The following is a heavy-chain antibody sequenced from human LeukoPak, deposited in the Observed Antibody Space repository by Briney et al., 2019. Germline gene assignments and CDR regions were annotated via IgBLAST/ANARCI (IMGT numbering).Heavy chain of an antibody. D-gene: IGHD5-18*01. CDR2: MQSTGNS. Sequence: SETLSLTCNVSGDSISTYHWNWIRKPPGRGLEWIGYMQSTGNSNYNPSLKSRVSMSVDTSKNRIVLNLSSVTAADTAVYYCARDKRHSYGRYFDHWGQGLLVIVSS. CDR1: GDSISTYH. J-gene: IGHJ4*02. CDR3: ARDKRHSYGRYFDH. V-gene: IGHV4-59*01.